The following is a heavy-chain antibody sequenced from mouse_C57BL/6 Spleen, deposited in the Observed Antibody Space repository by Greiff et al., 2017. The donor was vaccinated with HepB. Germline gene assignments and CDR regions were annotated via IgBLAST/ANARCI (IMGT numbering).Heavy chain of an antibody. CDR1: GYAFTNYL. J-gene: IGHJ4*01. Sequence: QVQLQQSGAELVRPGTSVKVSCKASGYAFTNYLIEWVKQRPGQGLEWIGVINPGSGGTNYNEKFKGKATLTADKSSSTAYMQLSSLTSEDSAVYFCARCGHLLYGPTTGEMDYWGQGTSVTVSS. D-gene: IGHD1-1*01. CDR3: ARCGHLLYGPTTGEMDY. CDR2: INPGSGGT. V-gene: IGHV1-54*01.